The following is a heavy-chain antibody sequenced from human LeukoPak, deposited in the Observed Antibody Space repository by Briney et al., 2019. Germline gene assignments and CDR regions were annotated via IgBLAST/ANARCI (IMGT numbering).Heavy chain of an antibody. Sequence: GGSLRLSCAASGFTFSSYWMSWVRQAPGKGLEWVANIKQDGSEKYYVDSVKGRFTISRDNAKNSLYLQMNSLRAEDTAVYYCARDQVWFGELLHGFSDYRGQGTLVTVSS. CDR2: IKQDGSEK. CDR3: ARDQVWFGELLHGFSDY. CDR1: GFTFSSYW. D-gene: IGHD3-10*01. J-gene: IGHJ4*02. V-gene: IGHV3-7*04.